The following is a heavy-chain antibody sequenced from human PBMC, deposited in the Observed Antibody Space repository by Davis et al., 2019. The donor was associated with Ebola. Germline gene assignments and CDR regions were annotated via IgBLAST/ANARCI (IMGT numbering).Heavy chain of an antibody. J-gene: IGHJ6*02. CDR3: ARPVSPGYTYGYYYYDMDV. V-gene: IGHV4-39*01. D-gene: IGHD5-18*01. CDR2: IYNSGST. Sequence: MPGGSLRLSCAVSGGSISSSSYYWGWIRQPPGKGLEWIGSIYNSGSTYYNPSLESRVTISVDTSKNQLSLKLTSVTATETAVYYCARPVSPGYTYGYYYYDMDVWGQGTTVTVSS. CDR1: GGSISSSSYY.